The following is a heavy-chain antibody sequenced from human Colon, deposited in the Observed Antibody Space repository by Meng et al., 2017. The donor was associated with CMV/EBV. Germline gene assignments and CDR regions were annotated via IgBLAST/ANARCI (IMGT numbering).Heavy chain of an antibody. CDR2: IYSGGSST. J-gene: IGHJ3*02. Sequence: GESLKISCAASGFTFSSYAMSWVRQAPGKGLEWVSVIYSGGSSTYYADSVKGRFTISRDNSKNTLYLQMNSLRAEDTAVYYCPKDVYYDFWSGYYGEDAFDIWGQGTMVTVSS. D-gene: IGHD3-3*01. CDR3: PKDVYYDFWSGYYGEDAFDI. V-gene: IGHV3-23*03. CDR1: GFTFSSYA.